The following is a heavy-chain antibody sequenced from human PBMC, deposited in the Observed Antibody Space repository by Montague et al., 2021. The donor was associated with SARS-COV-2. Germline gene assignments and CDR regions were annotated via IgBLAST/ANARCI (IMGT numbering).Heavy chain of an antibody. Sequence: PALVKPTQTLTLTCTFSGFSITTSTMGVGWIRQPPGKALEWLALIYWGDEKRFSPSLKSRLTIAKDTFKDQVVLRMTNMDPVDTATYYCVHLIRYYDIFTGIPFDYWGQGILVAVSS. D-gene: IGHD3-9*01. CDR1: GFSITTSTMG. V-gene: IGHV2-5*02. CDR3: VHLIRYYDIFTGIPFDY. CDR2: IYWGDEK. J-gene: IGHJ4*02.